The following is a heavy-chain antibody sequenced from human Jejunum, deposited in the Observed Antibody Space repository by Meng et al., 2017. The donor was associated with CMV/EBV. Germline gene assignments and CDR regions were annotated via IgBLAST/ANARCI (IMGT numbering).Heavy chain of an antibody. CDR1: GGSVNNYA. D-gene: IGHD5-24*01. Sequence: VQLMQCGAEVKETGSSMKVSCKSSGGSVNNYAFNWVRQSPGQGLEWMGGIIAIFKTPNYAQKFQGRLTITADESTGTSYMELTSLTSEDTAVYYCARGFLNGYQPFDYWGQGTLVTVSS. V-gene: IGHV1-69*12. CDR3: ARGFLNGYQPFDY. J-gene: IGHJ4*02. CDR2: IIAIFKTP.